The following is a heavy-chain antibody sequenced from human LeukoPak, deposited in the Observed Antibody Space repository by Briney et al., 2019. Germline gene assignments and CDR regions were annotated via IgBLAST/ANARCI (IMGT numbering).Heavy chain of an antibody. V-gene: IGHV4-34*01. Sequence: SETLSLTCAVYGGSFSAYYWSWIRQPPGKGLEWIGEINHSGSTNYNPSLKSRVTISVDTSKNQFSLKLSSVTAADTAVYYCARQNYYTQFDYWGQGTLVTVSS. CDR1: GGSFSAYY. D-gene: IGHD3-3*01. CDR3: ARQNYYTQFDY. J-gene: IGHJ4*02. CDR2: INHSGST.